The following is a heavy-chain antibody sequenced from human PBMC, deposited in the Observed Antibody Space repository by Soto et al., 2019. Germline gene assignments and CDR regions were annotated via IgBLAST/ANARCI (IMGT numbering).Heavy chain of an antibody. Sequence: AETLSRTFAVSGVSISSCYYWGWIRQPPGKGLQWIGNVYWTGSTFSQPSLTSRVFISVDTSNKEFSLRLTSVTAADTAVYYCARSHCTDGRLTEYWGPGTLVTVSS. CDR1: GVSISSCYY. V-gene: IGHV4-38-2*01. D-gene: IGHD2-8*01. CDR3: ARSHCTDGRLTEY. CDR2: VYWTGST. J-gene: IGHJ4*02.